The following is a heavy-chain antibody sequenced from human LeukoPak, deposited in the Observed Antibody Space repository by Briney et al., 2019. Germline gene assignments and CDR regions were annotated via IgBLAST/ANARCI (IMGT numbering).Heavy chain of an antibody. CDR1: GGSISTYY. V-gene: IGHV4-59*01. Sequence: SKTLSLTCTVSGGSISTYYWSWVRQPPGKGLEWIGYVYDSGRTNYNPSLKSRVTISVDTSKNQFSLKLTSVTAADTAVYYCARGFDPLTGGPHWGLDYWGPGTLVTVSS. D-gene: IGHD3-9*01. J-gene: IGHJ4*02. CDR2: VYDSGRT. CDR3: ARGFDPLTGGPHWGLDY.